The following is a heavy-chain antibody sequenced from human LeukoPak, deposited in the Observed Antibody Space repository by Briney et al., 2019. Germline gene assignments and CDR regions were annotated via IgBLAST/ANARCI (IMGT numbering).Heavy chain of an antibody. CDR1: GASISSSSYY. J-gene: IGHJ1*01. CDR3: ARGTSGSEYFQH. CDR2: IYYGGST. V-gene: IGHV4-39*07. Sequence: SETLSLTCTVSGASISSSSYYWGWIRQPPGKGLEWIGSIYYGGSTYYNPSLKSRVTISVNKSKNQFSLNLSSVTAEDTAVYTCARGTSGSEYFQHWGQGTLVTVSS. D-gene: IGHD6-19*01.